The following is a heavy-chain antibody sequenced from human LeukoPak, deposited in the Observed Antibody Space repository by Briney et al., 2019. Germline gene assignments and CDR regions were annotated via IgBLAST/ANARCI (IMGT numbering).Heavy chain of an antibody. Sequence: SETLSLTCTVSGGSISSSSYYWGWIRQPPGKGLEWIGSIYYSGSTYYNPSLKSRVTISVDTSKNQFSLKLSSVTAADTAVYYCAREGSSSSGEYNWFDPWGQGTLVTVSS. D-gene: IGHD6-6*01. V-gene: IGHV4-39*07. J-gene: IGHJ5*02. CDR1: GGSISSSSYY. CDR2: IYYSGST. CDR3: AREGSSSSGEYNWFDP.